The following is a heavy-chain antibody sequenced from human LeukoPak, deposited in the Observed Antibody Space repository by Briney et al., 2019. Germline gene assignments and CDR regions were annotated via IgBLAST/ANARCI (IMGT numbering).Heavy chain of an antibody. J-gene: IGHJ3*02. V-gene: IGHV1-18*04. CDR3: ARDPIYDNTGSARDTNDAFDI. CDR1: GYTFTSYG. D-gene: IGHD5-18*01. CDR2: ITPYNNNA. Sequence: GASVKVSCKASGYTFTSYGINWVRQAPGQGLEWMGWITPYNNNAKYAQKFQGRVTMTTDTSTDIAYMDLRSLGSDDTAMYYCARDPIYDNTGSARDTNDAFDIWGQGTMLIVSS.